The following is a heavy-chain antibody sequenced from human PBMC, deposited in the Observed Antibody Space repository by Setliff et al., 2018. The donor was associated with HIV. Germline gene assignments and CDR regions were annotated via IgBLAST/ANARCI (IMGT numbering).Heavy chain of an antibody. Sequence: KPSETLSLTCSVSGGFMNNYSWNWIRQPAGKGLEWIGRIYASGNSNYNPSLKDRVTMSMDASRNFFSLDMTSVTAADTAMYFCATLVSCGGDCSPHWYFDLWGRGTLVTVSS. V-gene: IGHV4-4*07. CDR1: GGFMNNYS. D-gene: IGHD2-21*01. J-gene: IGHJ2*01. CDR2: IYASGNS. CDR3: ATLVSCGGDCSPHWYFDL.